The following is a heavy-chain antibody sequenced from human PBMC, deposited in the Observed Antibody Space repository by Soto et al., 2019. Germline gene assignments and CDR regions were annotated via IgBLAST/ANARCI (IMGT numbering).Heavy chain of an antibody. CDR3: ARDCVARAGSSGYYYYGMDV. CDR1: GGSISSCGYY. J-gene: IGHJ6*02. V-gene: IGHV4-31*03. Sequence: PSETLSLTCTVSGGSISSCGYYWSWIRQGPGKGLVWIGYIYYSGSTYYNPSLKSRVTISVDTSKNQFSLKLSSMTAADTAVYYCARDCVARAGSSGYYYYGMDVWGQGTTVTVSS. D-gene: IGHD3-10*01. CDR2: IYYSGST.